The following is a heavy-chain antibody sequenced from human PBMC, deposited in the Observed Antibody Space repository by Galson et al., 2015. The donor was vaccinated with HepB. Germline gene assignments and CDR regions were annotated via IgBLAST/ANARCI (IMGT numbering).Heavy chain of an antibody. CDR1: GFTFSSYA. J-gene: IGHJ4*02. Sequence: SLRLSCAASGFTFSSYAMSWVRQAPGKGLEWVSAISGSGGSTYYADSVKGRFTISRDNSKNTLYLQMNSLRAEDTAVHYCAKAWQQLPGLSAYWGQGTLVTVSS. CDR3: AKAWQQLPGLSAY. V-gene: IGHV3-23*01. D-gene: IGHD6-13*01. CDR2: ISGSGGST.